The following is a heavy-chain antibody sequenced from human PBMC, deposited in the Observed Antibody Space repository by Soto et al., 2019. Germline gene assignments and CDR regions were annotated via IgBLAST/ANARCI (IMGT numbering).Heavy chain of an antibody. CDR2: IYYSGST. CDR3: ARRLTQYYYDSSGYYDY. Sequence: QLQLQESGPGLVKPSETLSLTCTVSGGSISSSSYYWGWIRQPPGKGLEWIGSIYYSGSTYYNPSLKSRVTLSVDTSKNQFSLKLSSVTAADTAVYYCARRLTQYYYDSSGYYDYWGQGTLVTVSS. D-gene: IGHD3-22*01. CDR1: GGSISSSSYY. V-gene: IGHV4-39*01. J-gene: IGHJ4*02.